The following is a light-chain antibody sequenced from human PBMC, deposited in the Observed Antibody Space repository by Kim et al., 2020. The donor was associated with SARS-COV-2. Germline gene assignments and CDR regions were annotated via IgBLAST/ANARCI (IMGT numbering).Light chain of an antibody. Sequence: VGDRVTITCRASQNIFGWLAWYQQKPGKAPKLLIYKASSLDSGVPSRFSGSGSGTEFTLTISSLQPDDFATYYCQQYSTYNTWAFGQGTKVDIK. CDR2: KAS. V-gene: IGKV1-5*03. J-gene: IGKJ1*01. CDR3: QQYSTYNTWA. CDR1: QNIFGW.